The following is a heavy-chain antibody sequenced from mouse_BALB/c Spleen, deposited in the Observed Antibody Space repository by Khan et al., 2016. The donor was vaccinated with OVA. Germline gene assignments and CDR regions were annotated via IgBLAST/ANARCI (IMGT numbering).Heavy chain of an antibody. D-gene: IGHD2-12*01. J-gene: IGHJ4*01. V-gene: IGHV9-4*02. CDR3: ASGGGAFYRTDGVAMDS. CDR2: INTYTGVP. Sequence: QIQLVQSGPELKKPGETVRISCKASGYTFTTAGMQWVQKMPGKGLKWIGWINTYTGVPKYAEDFKGRFVFSLETSASTAYLEITNLKKRDTTTYFCASGGGAFYRTDGVAMDSWGQGTSVTVSS. CDR1: GYTFTTAG.